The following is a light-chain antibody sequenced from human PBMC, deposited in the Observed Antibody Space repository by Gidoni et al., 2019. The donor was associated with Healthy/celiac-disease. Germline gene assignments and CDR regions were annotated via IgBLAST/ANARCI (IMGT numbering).Light chain of an antibody. Sequence: DIQMTQSPSSLSASVGDSVTITCQASQDISNYLNWYQQKPGKAPKLLIYDASNLETGVPSRFSGSGPGTDFTFTISSLQPEDISTYYCQQYDNLPPFTFGPGTKVDIK. J-gene: IGKJ3*01. CDR3: QQYDNLPPFT. CDR2: DAS. V-gene: IGKV1-33*01. CDR1: QDISNY.